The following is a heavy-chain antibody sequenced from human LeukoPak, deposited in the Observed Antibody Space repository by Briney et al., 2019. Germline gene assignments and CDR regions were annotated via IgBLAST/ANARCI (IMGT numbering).Heavy chain of an antibody. CDR3: ARQWGDCNSTSCYSAY. Sequence: GESLKISCKGSGYSFASYGIVWVRQMPGKGLEWMGIIYPGDSDTRYSPSFQGQVTISADKSISTAYLQWSSLKASDTAIYYCARQWGDCNSTSCYSAYWGQGTLVTVSS. J-gene: IGHJ4*02. CDR1: GYSFASYG. D-gene: IGHD2-2*01. CDR2: IYPGDSDT. V-gene: IGHV5-51*01.